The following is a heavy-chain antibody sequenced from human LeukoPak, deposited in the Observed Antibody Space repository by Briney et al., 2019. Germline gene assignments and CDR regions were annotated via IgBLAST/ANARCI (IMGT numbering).Heavy chain of an antibody. CDR2: IYHSGST. CDR3: ARVAESWEFDY. V-gene: IGHV4-30-2*01. D-gene: IGHD1-26*01. CDR1: GGSISSGRYS. Sequence: SETLSLTCAVSGGSISSGRYSWNWIRQPPGKGLESIGYIYHSGSTYYNPSLKSRVTISVDRSKNQFSLKLRSVTAADTTVYYCARVAESWEFDYWGQGTLVTVSS. J-gene: IGHJ4*02.